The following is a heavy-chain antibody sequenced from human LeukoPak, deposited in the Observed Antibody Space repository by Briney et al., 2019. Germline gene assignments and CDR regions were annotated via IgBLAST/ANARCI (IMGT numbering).Heavy chain of an antibody. CDR1: GATFSGYY. J-gene: IGHJ4*02. V-gene: IGHV4-34*01. CDR2: INHSGST. Sequence: SETLSLTCAVYGATFSGYYWTWIRQPPGKGLEWIGEINHSGSTNYNPSLKSRVTISVDTSNNHFSLKLTSVTAADTAVYYCARGEPAAATKGFDYWGQGTLVTVSS. D-gene: IGHD2-2*01. CDR3: ARGEPAAATKGFDY.